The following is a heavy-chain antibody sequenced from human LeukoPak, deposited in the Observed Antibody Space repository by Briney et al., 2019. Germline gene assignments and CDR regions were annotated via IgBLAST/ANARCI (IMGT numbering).Heavy chain of an antibody. CDR3: ARASMDFWSAYYYMDV. D-gene: IGHD3-3*01. J-gene: IGHJ6*03. CDR1: GGSIRSYY. Sequence: SETLSLTCTVSGGSIRSYYWSWIRQPPGKGLEWIGYIYYSGSTNYNPSLKSRVTISVDTSKNQFSLKLSSVTAADTAVYYCARASMDFWSAYYYMDVWGKGTTVTVSS. V-gene: IGHV4-59*01. CDR2: IYYSGST.